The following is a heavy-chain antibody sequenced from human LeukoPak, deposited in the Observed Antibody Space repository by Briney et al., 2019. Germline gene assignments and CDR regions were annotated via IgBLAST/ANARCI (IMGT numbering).Heavy chain of an antibody. CDR3: ASGFDYSNYVFGMDV. V-gene: IGHV3-21*01. D-gene: IGHD4-11*01. Sequence: PGGSLRLSCAASGFTFSSYSMNWVRQAPGKGLEWVSSISSSSSYIYYAGSVKGRFTISRDNAKNSLYLQMNSLRAEDTAVYYCASGFDYSNYVFGMDVWGQGTTVTVSS. CDR1: GFTFSSYS. CDR2: ISSSSSYI. J-gene: IGHJ6*02.